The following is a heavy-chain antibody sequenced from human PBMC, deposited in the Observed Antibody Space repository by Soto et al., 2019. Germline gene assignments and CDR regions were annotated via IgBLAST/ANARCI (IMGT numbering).Heavy chain of an antibody. CDR3: ARDPRYCSGGSCQLYYMDV. CDR2: ISSNGGST. D-gene: IGHD2-15*01. V-gene: IGHV3-64*01. Sequence: EVQLVESGGGLVQPGGSLRLSCAASGFTFSSYAMHWVRQAPGKGLEYVSAISSNGGSTYYANSVKGRFTISRDNSMNTLYLQMGSLRAEDMAVYYCARDPRYCSGGSCQLYYMDVWGKGTTVTVSS. J-gene: IGHJ6*03. CDR1: GFTFSSYA.